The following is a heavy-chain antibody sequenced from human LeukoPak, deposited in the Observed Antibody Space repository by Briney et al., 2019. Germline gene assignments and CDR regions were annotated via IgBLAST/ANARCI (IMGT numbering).Heavy chain of an antibody. CDR2: ISYDGSNK. V-gene: IGHV3-30*18. CDR3: AKNSVGYSYGYFLGAFDI. CDR1: GFTFSSYG. J-gene: IGHJ4*02. Sequence: GGSLRLSCAASGFTFSSYGMHWVRQAPGKGLEWVAVISYDGSNKYYADSVKGRFTISRDNSKNTLYLQMNSLRAEDTAVYYCAKNSVGYSYGYFLGAFDIWGQGTLVTVSS. D-gene: IGHD5-18*01.